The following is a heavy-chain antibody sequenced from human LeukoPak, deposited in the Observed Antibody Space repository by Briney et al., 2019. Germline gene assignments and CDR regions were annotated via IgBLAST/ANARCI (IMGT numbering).Heavy chain of an antibody. CDR2: IKQDGSQK. CDR3: ARDIPKWEPFDY. J-gene: IGHJ4*02. V-gene: IGHV3-7*01. D-gene: IGHD1-26*01. CDR1: GFTFSLYW. Sequence: GGSLTLSCAASGFTFSLYWMNWIRQAPGKGLEWLASIKQDGSQKDYVDSVKGRFTISRDNARNALFLHMNSLRANDSAVYYCARDIPKWEPFDYWGQGTLVTVSS.